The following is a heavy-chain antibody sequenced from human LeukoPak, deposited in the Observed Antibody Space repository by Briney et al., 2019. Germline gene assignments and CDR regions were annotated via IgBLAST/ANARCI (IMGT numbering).Heavy chain of an antibody. CDR3: ASSSERWLQFWRVGAFDI. CDR1: GGSISSYY. J-gene: IGHJ3*02. Sequence: SETLSLTCTVSGGSISSYYWSWIRQPPGKGLEWIGYIYYSGSTNYNPSLKSRVTISVDTSKNQFSLKLSSVTAADTAVYYCASSSERWLQFWRVGAFDIWGHGKLVTVSS. D-gene: IGHD5-24*01. V-gene: IGHV4-59*01. CDR2: IYYSGST.